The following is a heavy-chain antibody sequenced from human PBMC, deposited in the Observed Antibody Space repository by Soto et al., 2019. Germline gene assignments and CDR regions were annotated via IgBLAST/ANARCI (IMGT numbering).Heavy chain of an antibody. CDR1: GGSISSYY. Sequence: SSETLSLTCTVSGGSISSYYWSWIRQPPGKGLEWIGYIYYSGSTNYNPSLKSRVTISVDTSKNQFSLKLSSVTAADTAVYYCAGTTVVTPYWFDPWGQGTLVTVSS. J-gene: IGHJ5*02. D-gene: IGHD4-17*01. CDR3: AGTTVVTPYWFDP. CDR2: IYYSGST. V-gene: IGHV4-59*01.